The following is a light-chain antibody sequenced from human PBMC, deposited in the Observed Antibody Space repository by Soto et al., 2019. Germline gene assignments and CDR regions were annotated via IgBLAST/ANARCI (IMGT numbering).Light chain of an antibody. Sequence: EIVLTQSPGTLSLSPGERATLSCRASQSISSSYLAWYQQKPGQAPRLLIYEASRRATGIPDRFSGSGSGTDFSLTISSLEPEDFAAYYCQQRSNWPPTFGQGTRLEI. CDR1: QSISSSY. CDR3: QQRSNWPPT. CDR2: EAS. J-gene: IGKJ5*01. V-gene: IGKV3D-20*02.